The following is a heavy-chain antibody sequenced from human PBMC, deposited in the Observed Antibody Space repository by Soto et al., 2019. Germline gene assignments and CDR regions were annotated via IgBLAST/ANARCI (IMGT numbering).Heavy chain of an antibody. CDR3: ARRIAAAGLYWFDP. CDR2: IYYSGST. D-gene: IGHD6-13*01. Sequence: SETLSLTCTVSGGSISSYYWSWIRQPPGKGLEWIGYIYYSGSTNYNPSLKSRVTISVDTSKNQFSLKLSSVTAADTAVYYCARRIAAAGLYWFDPWGQGTLGTVSS. V-gene: IGHV4-59*08. J-gene: IGHJ5*02. CDR1: GGSISSYY.